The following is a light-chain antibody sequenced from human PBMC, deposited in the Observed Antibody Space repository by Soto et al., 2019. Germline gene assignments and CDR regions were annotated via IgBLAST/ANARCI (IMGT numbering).Light chain of an antibody. J-gene: IGKJ5*01. CDR2: DAS. Sequence: DIQRTQSPSSLSVSVEDRVTMTCQASQDISSCLNWYQQKPGKAPKLLIYDASNLEAGVSSRFSGSGSGTDFTLTVSSLQSEDFATYYCHQSYDSPTFGQGTRLEIK. V-gene: IGKV1-33*01. CDR1: QDISSC. CDR3: HQSYDSPT.